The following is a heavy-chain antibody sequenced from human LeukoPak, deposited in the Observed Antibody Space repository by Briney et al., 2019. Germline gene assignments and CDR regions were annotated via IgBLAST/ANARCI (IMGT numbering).Heavy chain of an antibody. CDR3: ARGVGSGYTDD. D-gene: IGHD3-22*01. Sequence: SETLSLTCTVSGDSISTYYWTWIRQPPGEGLEWIGYVYHSGSTNYNPSLKSRVTISLDTSKNQFSLKLTSVTAADTAVYYCARGVGSGYTDDWGQGTLVTVSS. J-gene: IGHJ4*02. CDR1: GDSISTYY. CDR2: VYHSGST. V-gene: IGHV4-59*01.